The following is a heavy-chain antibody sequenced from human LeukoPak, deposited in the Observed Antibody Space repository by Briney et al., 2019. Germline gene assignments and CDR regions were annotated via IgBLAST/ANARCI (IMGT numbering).Heavy chain of an antibody. D-gene: IGHD6-13*01. CDR2: IYHSGST. J-gene: IGHJ4*02. Sequence: SETLSLTCAVSGGXISSGGYSWSWIRQPPGKGLEWIGYIYHSGSTYYNPSLKSRVTISVDRSKNQFSLKLSSVTAADTAVYYCARAPYSSSWYDYWGQGTLSPSPQ. V-gene: IGHV4-30-2*01. CDR3: ARAPYSSSWYDY. CDR1: GGXISSGGYS.